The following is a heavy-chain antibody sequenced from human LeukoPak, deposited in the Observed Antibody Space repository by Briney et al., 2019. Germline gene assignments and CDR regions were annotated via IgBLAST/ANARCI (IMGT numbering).Heavy chain of an antibody. V-gene: IGHV3-48*01. J-gene: IGHJ4*02. CDR1: GFTFSSYS. CDR3: ARYYGGNSACDY. Sequence: GGSLRLSCAASGFTFSSYSMDWVRQAPGKGLECVSYISSSSSTIYYADSVKGRFTISRDNAKNSLYLQMNSLRAEDTAVYYCARYYGGNSACDYWRQGRLVTVSS. D-gene: IGHD4-23*01. CDR2: ISSSSSTI.